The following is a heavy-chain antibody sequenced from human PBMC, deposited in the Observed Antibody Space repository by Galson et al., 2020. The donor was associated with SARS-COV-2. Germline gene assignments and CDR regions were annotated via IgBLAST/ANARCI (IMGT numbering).Heavy chain of an antibody. V-gene: IGHV1-2*02. CDR2: IDPNRGDT. CDR1: GYIFSGYY. Sequence: ASVKVSCKASGYIFSGYYMHWVRQAPGQGLEWMGWIDPNRGDTNYAQKFQGRVTVTRDTSINTVYMELTRLRSDDTAVYYCARGSSLSRFLEWMLGDSWGQGTLVTVSS. J-gene: IGHJ5*02. CDR3: ARGSSLSRFLEWMLGDS. D-gene: IGHD3-3*01.